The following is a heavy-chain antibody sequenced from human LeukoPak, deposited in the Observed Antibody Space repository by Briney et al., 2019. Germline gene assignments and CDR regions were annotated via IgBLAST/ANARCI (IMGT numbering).Heavy chain of an antibody. CDR2: ISAYNGNT. V-gene: IGHV1-18*01. CDR1: VYTFTSYG. J-gene: IGHJ4*02. CDR3: ARLTPLGWPYDY. Sequence: SVTVSCQASVYTFTSYGIIWVRQAPGQGREWMGWISAYNGNTNYAQKLQGRVTMTTDTSTSTAYMERRSLRSDDTAVYYCARLTPLGWPYDYWGQGTLVTVSS. D-gene: IGHD2-15*01.